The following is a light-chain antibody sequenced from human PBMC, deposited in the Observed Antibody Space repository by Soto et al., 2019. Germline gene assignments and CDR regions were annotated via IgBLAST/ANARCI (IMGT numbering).Light chain of an antibody. J-gene: IGKJ5*01. CDR1: EDISTR. V-gene: IGKV1-12*01. CDR2: AAS. Sequence: DIQMSQPPSSVSASVGDRVTITCRSSEDISTRLAWYQQKPGKAPKLLIYAASSLQSGVPSRFSGTGSGTDFTLTISSLQPDDFATYYCPHADSFHLITIGQGTRLDIK. CDR3: PHADSFHLIT.